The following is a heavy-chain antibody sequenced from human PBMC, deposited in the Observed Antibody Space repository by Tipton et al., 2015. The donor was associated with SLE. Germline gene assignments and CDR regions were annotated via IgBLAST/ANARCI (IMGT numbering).Heavy chain of an antibody. CDR3: ARDGGPLTGDRDYYYGMDV. V-gene: IGHV4-59*11. J-gene: IGHJ6*02. D-gene: IGHD7-27*01. CDR2: IYYSGST. Sequence: TLSLTCTVSGGSISSHYWSWIRRPPGKGLEWIGYIYYSGSTNYNPSLKSRVTISVDTSKNQFSLKLSSVTAADTAVYYCARDGGPLTGDRDYYYGMDVWGQGTTVTVSS. CDR1: GGSISSHY.